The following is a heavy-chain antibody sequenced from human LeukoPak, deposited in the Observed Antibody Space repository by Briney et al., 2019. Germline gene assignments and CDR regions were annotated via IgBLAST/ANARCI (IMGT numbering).Heavy chain of an antibody. Sequence: PSETLSLTCTVSGGSISGYYWNWIRQPPGKGLEWIGFIYYSGSTNYNPSLKSRVTLSVDTSKNQFSLKLRAVTPRTPPVFTCAKFLRYFDWLPNPGAFDIWGQGTMVTVSS. J-gene: IGHJ3*02. CDR3: AKFLRYFDWLPNPGAFDI. CDR1: GGSISGYY. D-gene: IGHD3-9*01. V-gene: IGHV4-59*01. CDR2: IYYSGST.